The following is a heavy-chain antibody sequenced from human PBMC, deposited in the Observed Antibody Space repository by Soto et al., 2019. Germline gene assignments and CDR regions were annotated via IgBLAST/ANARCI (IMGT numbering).Heavy chain of an antibody. V-gene: IGHV1-3*01. CDR2: INAGSGNT. J-gene: IGHJ5*02. CDR3: ARDRGYYESSGYSRLYNWFDP. Sequence: VASVKVSCKASGYTFTSYAMHWVRQAPGQRLEWMGWINAGSGNTKYSQKFQGRVTITRDTSASTAYMELSSLGSEDTAVYYCARDRGYYESSGYSRLYNWFDPWGQGTLVTVSS. CDR1: GYTFTSYA. D-gene: IGHD3-22*01.